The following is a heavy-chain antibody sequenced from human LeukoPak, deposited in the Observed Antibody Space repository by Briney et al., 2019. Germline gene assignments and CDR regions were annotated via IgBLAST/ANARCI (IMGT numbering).Heavy chain of an antibody. D-gene: IGHD3-3*01. CDR3: ARSRTYDFWSGYPDRAFDI. V-gene: IGHV4-39*07. Sequence: PSETLSLTCTVSGGSISSSSYYWGWIRQPPGKGLEWIGSIYYSGSTYYNPSLKSRFTISVDTSKNQFSLKLSSVTAADTAVYYCARSRTYDFWSGYPDRAFDIWGQGTMVTVSS. CDR2: IYYSGST. J-gene: IGHJ3*02. CDR1: GGSISSSSYY.